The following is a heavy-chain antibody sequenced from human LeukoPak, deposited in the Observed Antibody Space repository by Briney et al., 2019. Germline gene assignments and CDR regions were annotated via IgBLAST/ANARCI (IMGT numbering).Heavy chain of an antibody. V-gene: IGHV1-69*13. D-gene: IGHD6-13*01. CDR3: ARGKILIAAAGDNWFDP. J-gene: IGHJ5*02. CDR1: GGTFSSYA. CDR2: IIPIFGTA. Sequence: ASVKVSCKASGGTFSSYAISWVRQAPGQGLEWMGGIIPIFGTANYAQKFQGRVTITADESTSTAYMELSSLRSEDTAVYYCARGKILIAAAGDNWFDPWVQGTLVTVSS.